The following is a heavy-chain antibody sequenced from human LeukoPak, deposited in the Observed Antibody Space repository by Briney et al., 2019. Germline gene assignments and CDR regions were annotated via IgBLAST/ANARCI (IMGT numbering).Heavy chain of an antibody. J-gene: IGHJ3*02. Sequence: SDTLSLTCAVSGYSISSGYYWGWIRQPPGKGLEWIGSIYHSGSTYYNPSLKSRVTISVDTSKNQFSLKLSSVTAADTAVYYCASSDYDSSAGAFDIWGQGTMVTVSS. D-gene: IGHD3-22*01. CDR3: ASSDYDSSAGAFDI. V-gene: IGHV4-38-2*01. CDR1: GYSISSGYY. CDR2: IYHSGST.